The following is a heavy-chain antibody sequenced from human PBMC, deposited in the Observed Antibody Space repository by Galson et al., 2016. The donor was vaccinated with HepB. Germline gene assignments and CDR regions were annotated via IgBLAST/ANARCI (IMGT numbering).Heavy chain of an antibody. CDR1: GFPVTDNY. V-gene: IGHV3-53*01. CDR2: IYSGGTT. D-gene: IGHD2-15*01. CDR3: ASSYCTGGSCYFDD. J-gene: IGHJ4*02. Sequence: SLRLSCAVSGFPVTDNYMSWVRQAPGKGLEWLSVIYSGGTTNYADSLKGRITISRDNSKNTVYLHISSLRVEDTAVYYCASSYCTGGSCYFDDWGQGTLLTVSS.